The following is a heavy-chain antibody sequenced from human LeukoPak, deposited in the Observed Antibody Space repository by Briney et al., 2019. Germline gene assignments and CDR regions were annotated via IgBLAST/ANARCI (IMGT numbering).Heavy chain of an antibody. D-gene: IGHD6-13*01. CDR1: GGTFSSYA. J-gene: IGHJ6*02. CDR2: IIPILGIA. Sequence: SVKVSCKASGGTFSSYAISWVRQAPGQGLEWMGRIIPILGIANYAQKFQGRVTITADKSTSTAYMELSSLSSEDTAVYYCARAGSSSWYGSYYYYGMDVWGQGTTVTVSS. CDR3: ARAGSSSWYGSYYYYGMDV. V-gene: IGHV1-69*04.